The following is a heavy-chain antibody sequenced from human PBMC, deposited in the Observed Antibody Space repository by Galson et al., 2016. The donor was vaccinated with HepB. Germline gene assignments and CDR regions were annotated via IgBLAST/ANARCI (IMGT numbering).Heavy chain of an antibody. Sequence: QSGAAVKKPGESLTISCTGSGSSFIRYWSGWVRQLPGEGLVWMGTLYPGGADTRSTPSFPGQVAISANKSVSTANLQWSSLKASDTAMYYCARGQSSSWYKDYFDYWGQGTLVTVSS. V-gene: IGHV5-51*01. J-gene: IGHJ4*02. CDR3: ARGQSSSWYKDYFDY. CDR2: LYPGGADT. CDR1: GSSFIRYW. D-gene: IGHD6-13*01.